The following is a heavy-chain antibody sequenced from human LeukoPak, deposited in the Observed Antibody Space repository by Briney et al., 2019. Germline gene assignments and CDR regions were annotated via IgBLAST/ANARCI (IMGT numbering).Heavy chain of an antibody. D-gene: IGHD3-10*01. CDR3: AKVTYGSGTYGAFDS. CDR1: GFTFSSYA. J-gene: IGHJ4*02. V-gene: IGHV3-30*04. CDR2: ISYDGSNK. Sequence: GGSLRLSCAASGFTFSSYAMHWVRQAPGKGLEWVAVISYDGSNKYYADSVKGRFTISRDNSKNTLYLQMNSLRVEDTAIYYCAKVTYGSGTYGAFDSWGQGTLVTVSS.